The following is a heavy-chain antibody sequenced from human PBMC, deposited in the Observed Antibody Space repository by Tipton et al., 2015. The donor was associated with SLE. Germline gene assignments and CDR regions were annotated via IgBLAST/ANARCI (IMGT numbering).Heavy chain of an antibody. CDR3: ARQAYLCSTTSCPMNPDAFDI. CDR1: GDSLSGQY. D-gene: IGHD2-2*01. V-gene: IGHV4-59*08. Sequence: TLSLTCSVYGDSLSGQYWSWIRQPPGKGLEWIGRIYYIGSTNYNPSLKSRVTISVDTSKNQFSLKLSSVTAADTAVYFCARQAYLCSTTSCPMNPDAFDIWGQGTMVTVSS. CDR2: IYYIGST. J-gene: IGHJ3*02.